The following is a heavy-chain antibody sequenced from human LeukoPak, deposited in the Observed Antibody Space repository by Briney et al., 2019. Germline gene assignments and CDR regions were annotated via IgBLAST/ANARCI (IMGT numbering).Heavy chain of an antibody. CDR2: ISGSGGST. V-gene: IGHV3-23*01. D-gene: IGHD2-2*01. CDR1: GFTFSSYA. CDR3: ARISSLFCSSTSCLINAFDI. Sequence: PGGSLRLSCAASGFTFSSYAMSWVRQAPGKGLEWVSAISGSGGSTYYADSVKGRFTISRDNAKNSLYLQMNSLRAEDTAVYYCARISSLFCSSTSCLINAFDIWGQGTMVTVSS. J-gene: IGHJ3*02.